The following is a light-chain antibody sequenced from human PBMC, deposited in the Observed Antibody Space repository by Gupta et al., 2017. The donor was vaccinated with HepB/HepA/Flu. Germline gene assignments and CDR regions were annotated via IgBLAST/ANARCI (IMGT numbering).Light chain of an antibody. V-gene: IGLV2-14*03. Sequence: QSALTQPASVSGSPGQSLTISCTVTSSDVGGYNYVPWYQQHPGKAPNLMIYDVSNRPSGVSNRFSGSKSGNTASLTISGLQGEDEADYYCSSYRSDSTRVFGTGTKVTVL. CDR3: SSYRSDSTRV. CDR2: DVS. J-gene: IGLJ1*01. CDR1: SSDVGGYNY.